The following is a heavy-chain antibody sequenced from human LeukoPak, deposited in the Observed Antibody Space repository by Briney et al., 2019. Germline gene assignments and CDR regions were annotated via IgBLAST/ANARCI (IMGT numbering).Heavy chain of an antibody. CDR3: ARAWAAADYYYYYMDV. D-gene: IGHD6-13*01. J-gene: IGHJ6*03. Sequence: GGTLRLSCAASGFTFSSYGMSWVRQAPGKGLEWVSAISGSGGSTYYADSVKGRFTISRDNAKNSLYLQMNSLRAEDTAVYYCARAWAAADYYYYYMDVWGKGTTVTVSS. CDR2: ISGSGGST. V-gene: IGHV3-23*01. CDR1: GFTFSSYG.